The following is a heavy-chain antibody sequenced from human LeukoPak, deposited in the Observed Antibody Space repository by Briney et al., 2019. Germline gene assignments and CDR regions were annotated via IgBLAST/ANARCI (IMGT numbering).Heavy chain of an antibody. Sequence: PGGSLRLSCAVSGFTFNYYWMSWVRQAPGKGLEWVANINKDGSEKYYVDSAQGRFTISRDNRKNSLYLQMNSLRAEDTAVYYCARDTGYFNFDFWGQGTLVTVSS. CDR2: INKDGSEK. V-gene: IGHV3-7*01. D-gene: IGHD3-9*01. J-gene: IGHJ4*02. CDR1: GFTFNYYW. CDR3: ARDTGYFNFDF.